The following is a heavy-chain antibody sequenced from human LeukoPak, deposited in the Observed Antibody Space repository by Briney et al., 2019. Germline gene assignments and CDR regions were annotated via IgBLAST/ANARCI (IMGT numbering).Heavy chain of an antibody. Sequence: PGESLKISCKGSGYSFTSYWIGWVRQMPGKGLEWMGIIYPGDSDARYSPSFQGQVTISADKSISTAYLQWSSLKASDTAMYYCARLSYYYDSSGEGAFDIWGQGTMVTVSS. V-gene: IGHV5-51*01. CDR3: ARLSYYYDSSGEGAFDI. J-gene: IGHJ3*02. CDR1: GYSFTSYW. CDR2: IYPGDSDA. D-gene: IGHD3-22*01.